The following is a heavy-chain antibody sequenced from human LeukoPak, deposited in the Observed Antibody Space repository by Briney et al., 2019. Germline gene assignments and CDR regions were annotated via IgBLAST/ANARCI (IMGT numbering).Heavy chain of an antibody. CDR3: ARRAGAYSHPYDY. CDR2: IKQDGSER. D-gene: IGHD4/OR15-4a*01. Sequence: PGGSLRLSCTASGFTFSTYWMTWVRQAPGKGLEWVANIKQDGSERYYVDSMKGRFTISRDNAKNSLYLQMNSLRAEDTAVYYCARRAGAYSHPYDYWGQGTLVTVSS. J-gene: IGHJ4*02. CDR1: GFTFSTYW. V-gene: IGHV3-7*01.